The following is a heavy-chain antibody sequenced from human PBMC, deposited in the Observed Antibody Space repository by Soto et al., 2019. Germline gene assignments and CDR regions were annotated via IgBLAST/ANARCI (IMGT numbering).Heavy chain of an antibody. J-gene: IGHJ5*02. V-gene: IGHV4-30-4*01. D-gene: IGHD3-3*01. CDR2: IYYSGST. CDR3: ARATLRPYDFWSGASGNWFDP. CDR1: GGSISSGDYY. Sequence: SETLSLTCTVSGGSISSGDYYWSWIRQPPGKGLEWIGYIYYSGSTYYDPSLKSRVTISVDTSKNQFSLKLSSVTAADTAVYYCARATLRPYDFWSGASGNWFDPWGQGTLVTVSS.